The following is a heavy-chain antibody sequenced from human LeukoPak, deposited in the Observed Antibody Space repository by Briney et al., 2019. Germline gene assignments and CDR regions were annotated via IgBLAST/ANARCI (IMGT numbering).Heavy chain of an antibody. D-gene: IGHD5-24*01. CDR3: ATYTGGYNYWWFDI. CDR2: IIPIYGTA. J-gene: IGHJ5*02. V-gene: IGHV1-69*01. CDR1: GGTFSNYP. Sequence: SVKVSCKISGGTFSNYPIVWVRQAPGRGLEWLGGIIPIYGTANYVEKVQGRFSLTAHECTATAYMELTSLTSDDTAMYFCATYTGGYNYWWFDIWGQGTLVTVSS.